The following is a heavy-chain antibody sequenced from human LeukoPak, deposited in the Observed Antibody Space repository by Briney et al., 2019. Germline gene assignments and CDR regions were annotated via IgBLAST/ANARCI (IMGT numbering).Heavy chain of an antibody. CDR1: GGSISSYF. D-gene: IGHD3-22*01. CDR3: ASEKPDYYDSSGPWDY. Sequence: SETLSLTCTVSGGSISSYFWSWIRQPPGKGLEWIGRIYTSGSTNYNPSLKSRVTISVDTSKNQFSLKLSSVTAADTAVYYCASEKPDYYDSSGPWDYWGQGTLVTVSS. V-gene: IGHV4-4*08. CDR2: IYTSGST. J-gene: IGHJ4*02.